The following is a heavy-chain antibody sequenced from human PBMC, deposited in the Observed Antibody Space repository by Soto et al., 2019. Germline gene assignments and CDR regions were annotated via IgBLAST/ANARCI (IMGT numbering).Heavy chain of an antibody. Sequence: QVQLVESGGGVVQPGRSLRLSCAASGFTFSSYAMHWVRQAPGKGLEWVAVISYDGSNKYYADSVKGRFTISRDNSKNTLYMQMNSLRAEDTAVYYCAREAPDYNLSPGMDVWGQGTTVNVSS. D-gene: IGHD4-4*01. V-gene: IGHV3-30-3*01. CDR3: AREAPDYNLSPGMDV. J-gene: IGHJ6*02. CDR1: GFTFSSYA. CDR2: ISYDGSNK.